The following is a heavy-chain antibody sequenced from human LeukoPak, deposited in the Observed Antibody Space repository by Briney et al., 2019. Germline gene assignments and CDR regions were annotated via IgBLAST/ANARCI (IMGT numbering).Heavy chain of an antibody. CDR1: GVSISGYE. CDR3: ARSLGGHDPGPFDY. D-gene: IGHD5-12*01. V-gene: IGHV3-48*03. CDR2: IRSSGSAK. J-gene: IGHJ4*02. Sequence: GGSLRLSCAVSGVSISGYEMSWVRQAPGKGLEWVSCIRSSGSAKFYADSVKGRFTMSRDNAGNSVYLQMNSLRAEDTAVYYCARSLGGHDPGPFDYWGQGTLLTVSS.